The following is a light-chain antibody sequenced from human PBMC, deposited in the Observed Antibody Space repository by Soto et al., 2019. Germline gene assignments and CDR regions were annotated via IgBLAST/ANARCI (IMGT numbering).Light chain of an antibody. Sequence: QSALTQPPSVSGSPGQSVTISCTGTSSDVGSYNRVSWYQQPPGTAPKLMISEVNNRPSGVPDRFSGSKSGNTASLTISGLQAEDAADYYCSSYTSSTHNVFGTGTKVTVL. CDR1: SSDVGSYNR. CDR2: EVN. J-gene: IGLJ1*01. CDR3: SSYTSSTHNV. V-gene: IGLV2-18*02.